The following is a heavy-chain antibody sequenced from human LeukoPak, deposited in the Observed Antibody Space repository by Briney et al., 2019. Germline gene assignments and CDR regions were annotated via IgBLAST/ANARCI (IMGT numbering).Heavy chain of an antibody. J-gene: IGHJ5*02. CDR3: ARAGLTVRTRIFSGWFDP. CDR1: GYSISSGYY. Sequence: NASETLSLTCAVSGYSISSGYYWGWIRQPPGKGLEWIGSIYHSGSTYYNPSLKSRVTISVDTSKNQFSLKLSSVTAADTAVYYCARAGLTVRTRIFSGWFDPWGQGTLVTVSS. V-gene: IGHV4-38-2*01. CDR2: IYHSGST. D-gene: IGHD4-11*01.